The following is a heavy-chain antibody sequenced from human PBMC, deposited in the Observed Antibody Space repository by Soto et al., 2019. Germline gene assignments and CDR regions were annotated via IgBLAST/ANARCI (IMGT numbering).Heavy chain of an antibody. CDR2: INAGNGNT. CDR3: AGVWGTPMVAGY. CDR1: GYTFTSYV. Sequence: ASVKVSCKASGYTFTSYVMHWVRQAPGQRLEWMGWINAGNGNTKYSQKFQGRVTITRDTSASTAYMELSSLRSEDTAVYYCAGVWGTPMVAGYWGQGTLVTGTS. J-gene: IGHJ1*01. V-gene: IGHV1-3*01. D-gene: IGHD5-18*01.